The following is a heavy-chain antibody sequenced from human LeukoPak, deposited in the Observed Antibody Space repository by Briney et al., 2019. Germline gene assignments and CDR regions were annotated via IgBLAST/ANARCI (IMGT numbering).Heavy chain of an antibody. V-gene: IGHV3-23*01. Sequence: PGGSLRLSCAASEFTFSSSAMSWVRQAPGKGLEWVSAISNNGGYTYYADSVQGRFTISRDNSKSTLCLQMNSLRAEDTAVYYCAKQLGYCSDGSCYFPYWGQRTLVTVSS. J-gene: IGHJ4*02. D-gene: IGHD2-15*01. CDR2: ISNNGGYT. CDR3: AKQLGYCSDGSCYFPY. CDR1: EFTFSSSA.